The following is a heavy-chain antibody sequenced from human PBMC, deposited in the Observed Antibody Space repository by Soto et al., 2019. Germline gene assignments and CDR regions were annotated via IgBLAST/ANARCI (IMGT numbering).Heavy chain of an antibody. D-gene: IGHD4-17*01. V-gene: IGHV3-33*01. CDR2: IVNDGSDR. Sequence: GGSLRLSCVGSGFTFSRYGMHWLRQAPGEGLEWMAVIVNDGSDRDYAASVAGRFTISRDNSKNTLYLQMDNLGVDDTAMYYCARDDDYEANGLDYWGQGTLVTVSS. CDR1: GFTFSRYG. J-gene: IGHJ4*02. CDR3: ARDDDYEANGLDY.